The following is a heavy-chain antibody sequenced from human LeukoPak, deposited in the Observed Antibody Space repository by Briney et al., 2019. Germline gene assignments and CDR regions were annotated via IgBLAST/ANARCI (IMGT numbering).Heavy chain of an antibody. Sequence: PEASLKVSCKASGGTFSSYAISWVRQAPGQGLEWMGGIIPIFGTANYAQKFQGRVTITTDESTSTAYMELSSLRSEDTAVYYCARHQLLANYYYYYMDVWGKGTTVTVSS. CDR3: ARHQLLANYYYYYMDV. D-gene: IGHD2-2*01. CDR2: IIPIFGTA. J-gene: IGHJ6*03. CDR1: GGTFSSYA. V-gene: IGHV1-69*05.